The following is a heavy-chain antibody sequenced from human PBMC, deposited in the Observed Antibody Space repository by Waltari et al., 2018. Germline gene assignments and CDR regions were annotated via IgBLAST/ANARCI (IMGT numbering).Heavy chain of an antibody. Sequence: QVQLVQSGAEVKKPGSSVKVSCKASGGTFSSYAISWVRQAPGQGLEWMGGIIPIFGTANYAQKFQGRVTITADESTSTAYMELSSLRSEDTAAYYCARDSITGTSGTRSPGFDYWGQGTLVTVSS. CDR1: GGTFSSYA. V-gene: IGHV1-69*13. D-gene: IGHD1-20*01. CDR2: IIPIFGTA. CDR3: ARDSITGTSGTRSPGFDY. J-gene: IGHJ4*02.